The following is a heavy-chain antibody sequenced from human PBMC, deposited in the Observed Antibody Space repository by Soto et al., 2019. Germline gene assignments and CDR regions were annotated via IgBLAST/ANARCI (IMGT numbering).Heavy chain of an antibody. D-gene: IGHD3-22*01. CDR2: INPNSGGT. J-gene: IGHJ6*02. CDR1: GYTFTGYY. CDR3: ARAYYDSSCYLFYGMDV. V-gene: IGHV1-2*04. Sequence: ASVKVSCKASGYTFTGYYMHWVRQAPGQGLEWMGWINPNSGGTNYAQKFQGWVTMTRDTSISTAYMELSRLRSDDTAVYYCARAYYDSSCYLFYGMDVWGQGTTVTVSS.